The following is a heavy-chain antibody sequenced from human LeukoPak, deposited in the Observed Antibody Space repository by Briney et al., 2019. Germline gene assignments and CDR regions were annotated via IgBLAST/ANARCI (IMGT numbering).Heavy chain of an antibody. V-gene: IGHV3-23*01. CDR3: SKERLGVTFVY. CDR1: GVTFSGYG. J-gene: IGHJ4*02. D-gene: IGHD3-10*01. Sequence: GGALRLSCAASGVTFSGYGMSSGREAPGEGLWSGSDISGGGGSPYSADSVKGGFTISRATSRNRQCLQIKTRGAEDTAFYYCSKERLGVTFVYWGQGTLVTVSS. CDR2: ISGGGGSP.